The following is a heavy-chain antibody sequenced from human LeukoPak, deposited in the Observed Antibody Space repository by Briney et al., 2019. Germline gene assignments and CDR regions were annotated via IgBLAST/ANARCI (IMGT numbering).Heavy chain of an antibody. V-gene: IGHV1-2*06. Sequence: ASVKVSCKASGYTFTGYYMHLVRQAPGQGLEWMGRINPNSGGTNYAQKFQGRVTMTRDTSISTAYMELSRLRPDDTAVYYCASLSYKEPLDYWGQGTLVTVSS. CDR3: ASLSYKEPLDY. CDR2: INPNSGGT. J-gene: IGHJ4*02. D-gene: IGHD1-14*01. CDR1: GYTFTGYY.